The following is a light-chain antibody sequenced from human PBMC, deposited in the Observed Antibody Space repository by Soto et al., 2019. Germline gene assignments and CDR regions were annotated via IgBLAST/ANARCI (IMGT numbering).Light chain of an antibody. CDR2: SNN. Sequence: QSVLTQPPSASGTPGQRVTISCSGSSSNIGSNTVNWYQQLPGTAPKLLIYSNNQRPSGVPDRFSGSKSGTSASLAISGLQSEDVSDYYRAAWDDSLNGYVFGTGTKVTVL. V-gene: IGLV1-44*01. J-gene: IGLJ1*01. CDR3: AAWDDSLNGYV. CDR1: SSNIGSNT.